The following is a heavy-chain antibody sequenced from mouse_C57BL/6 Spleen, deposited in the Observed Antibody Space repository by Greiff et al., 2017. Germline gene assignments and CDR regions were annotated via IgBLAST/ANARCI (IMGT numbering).Heavy chain of an antibody. CDR2: ISYDGSN. D-gene: IGHD2-4*01. CDR3: ARGGYDYDEDYYAMDY. V-gene: IGHV3-6*01. CDR1: GYSITSGYY. J-gene: IGHJ4*01. Sequence: EVKLQESGPGLVKPSQSLSLTCSVTGYSITSGYYWNWIRQFPGNKLEWMGYISYDGSNNYNPSLKNRISITRDTSKNQFFLKLNSVTTEDTATYYCARGGYDYDEDYYAMDYWGQGTSVTVSS.